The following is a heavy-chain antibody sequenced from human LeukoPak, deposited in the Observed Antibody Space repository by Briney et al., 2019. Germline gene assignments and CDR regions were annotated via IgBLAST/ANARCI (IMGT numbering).Heavy chain of an antibody. CDR3: VRDQSRAGTLYQLPTEGWFDP. V-gene: IGHV1-46*01. D-gene: IGHD2-2*01. Sequence: ASVKVSCKASGYTFTNYYMHWVRQAPGQGLEWMGIINPSGGSTSYAQKFQGRVTITRDTSTSTVYIELSSLRSEATAVYYCVRDQSRAGTLYQLPTEGWFDPWGQGTLVTVSS. CDR1: GYTFTNYY. CDR2: INPSGGST. J-gene: IGHJ5*02.